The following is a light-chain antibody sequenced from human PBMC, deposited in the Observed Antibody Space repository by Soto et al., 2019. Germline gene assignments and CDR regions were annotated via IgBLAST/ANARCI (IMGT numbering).Light chain of an antibody. CDR3: TSYTSSSTYV. J-gene: IGLJ1*01. CDR1: SSDVGGYNY. CDR2: EVG. V-gene: IGLV2-14*01. Sequence: QSVLPQPASVSGSPGQSITSSCTGTSSDVGGYNYVSWYQQHPGKAPKIMIYEVGNRPSGVSNRFSGSKSGNTASLTISGLQAEDEADYYCTSYTSSSTYVFGTGTKLTVL.